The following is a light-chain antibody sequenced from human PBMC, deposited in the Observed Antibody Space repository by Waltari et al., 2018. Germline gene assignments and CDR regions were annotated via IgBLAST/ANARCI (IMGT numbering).Light chain of an antibody. V-gene: IGKV3-15*01. CDR1: QRVGSN. J-gene: IGKJ3*01. CDR3: QQYNDWPHT. CDR2: GAS. Sequence: ETLLTQSPATLSVSPGDRAPLSCRASQRVGSNIAWYQQRPGQPPRLLIYGASTRAIGVPDRFSGSGSGTQLTLTISSLQSEDFGIYYCQQYNDWPHTFGPGTKVDVK.